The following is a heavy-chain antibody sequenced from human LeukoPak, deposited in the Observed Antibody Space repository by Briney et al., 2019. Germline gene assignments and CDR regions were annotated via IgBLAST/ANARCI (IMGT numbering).Heavy chain of an antibody. D-gene: IGHD1-26*01. CDR3: ARDQIVGPPPSKSTFDY. CDR2: INPNSGGT. V-gene: IGHV1-2*02. Sequence: GASVKVSCQASEYTFTDYYIHWVRQAPGQGLEWMGWINPNSGGTNFAQRFQDRVTMTRDTSISTAYMELSRLRSDDTAVYYCARDQIVGPPPSKSTFDYWGQGTLVTVSS. CDR1: EYTFTDYY. J-gene: IGHJ4*02.